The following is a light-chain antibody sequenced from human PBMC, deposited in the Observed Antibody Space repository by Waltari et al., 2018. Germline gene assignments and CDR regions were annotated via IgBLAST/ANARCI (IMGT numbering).Light chain of an antibody. Sequence: QSALTQPASVSGSPGQSITISCTGTSSDVGGYNYVSWYQHLPGTAPKVMIYEVNNRPSGVSNRFSGSKSGNTAALTISGLQAEDEADYYCTSPTSSRTWVCGGGTKLTVL. V-gene: IGLV2-14*01. CDR2: EVN. CDR3: TSPTSSRTWV. CDR1: SSDVGGYNY. J-gene: IGLJ3*02.